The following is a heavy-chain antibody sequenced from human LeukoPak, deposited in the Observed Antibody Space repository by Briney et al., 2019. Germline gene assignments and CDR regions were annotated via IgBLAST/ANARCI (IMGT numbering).Heavy chain of an antibody. J-gene: IGHJ4*02. CDR2: IYYSGST. CDR1: GGSISGSSYY. V-gene: IGHV4-39*01. D-gene: IGHD1-26*01. CDR3: ARQIVGAIKYFDY. Sequence: SETLSLTCTVSGGSISGSSYYWGWIRQPPGKGLEWIGSIYYSGSTYYNPSLKSRVTISVDTSKNQFSLKLSSVTAADTAVYYCARQIVGAIKYFDYWGQGTLVTVSS.